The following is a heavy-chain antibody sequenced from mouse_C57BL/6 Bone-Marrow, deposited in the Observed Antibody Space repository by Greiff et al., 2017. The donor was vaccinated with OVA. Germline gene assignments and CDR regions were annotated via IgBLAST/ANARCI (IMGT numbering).Heavy chain of an antibody. V-gene: IGHV1-55*01. CDR2: IYPGSGST. CDR1: GYTFTSYW. J-gene: IGHJ2*01. CDR3: ARIPIITTVVARDY. D-gene: IGHD1-1*01. Sequence: QVQLQQPGAGLVKPGASVKMSCKASGYTFTSYWITWVKQRPGQGLEWIGDIYPGSGSTNYNEKFKSKATLTVDTSSSTAYMQLSSLTSEDSAVYYCARIPIITTVVARDYWGQGTTLTVSS.